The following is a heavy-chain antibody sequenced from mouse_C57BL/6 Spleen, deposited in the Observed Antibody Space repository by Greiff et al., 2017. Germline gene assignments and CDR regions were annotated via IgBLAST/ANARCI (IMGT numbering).Heavy chain of an antibody. J-gene: IGHJ4*01. Sequence: QVQLQQSGPGLVQPSQSLSITCTVPGFSLTSYGVHWVRQSPGKGLEWLGVIWRGGSTDYNAAFMSRLSITKDNSKSQVFFKMNSLQADDTAIYYCAKNGDDYDGTGDYYAMDYWGQGTSVTVSS. CDR2: IWRGGST. D-gene: IGHD2-4*01. V-gene: IGHV2-5*01. CDR1: GFSLTSYG. CDR3: AKNGDDYDGTGDYYAMDY.